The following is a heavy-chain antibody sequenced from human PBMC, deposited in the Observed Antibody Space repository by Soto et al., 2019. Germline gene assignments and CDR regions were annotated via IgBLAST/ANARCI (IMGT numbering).Heavy chain of an antibody. D-gene: IGHD3-16*01. Sequence: PGGSLRLSCAASGFTFSSYAMSWVRQAPGKGLEWVSAISGSGGTTYHADSVKGRFTISRDNSKNTLYLQMNSLRAEDTAVYYCAKAAGGDYHYYMDVWGKGTTVTVSS. CDR2: ISGSGGTT. CDR3: AKAAGGDYHYYMDV. CDR1: GFTFSSYA. J-gene: IGHJ6*03. V-gene: IGHV3-23*01.